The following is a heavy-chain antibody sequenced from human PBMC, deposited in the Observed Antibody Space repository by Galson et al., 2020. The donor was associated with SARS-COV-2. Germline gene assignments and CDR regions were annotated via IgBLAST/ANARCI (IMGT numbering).Heavy chain of an antibody. V-gene: IGHV3-33*01. D-gene: IGHD3-22*01. Sequence: GGSLRLSCAASGFTFSTYALHWVRQAPGKGLEWVAVIWSDGNTKYYVDSVKGRFTISRDNSKNTIYLQMNGLRAEDTAIYYCAPTIIVPGTLDYWGQGTLVSVTS. CDR3: APTIIVPGTLDY. J-gene: IGHJ4*02. CDR1: GFTFSTYA. CDR2: IWSDGNTK.